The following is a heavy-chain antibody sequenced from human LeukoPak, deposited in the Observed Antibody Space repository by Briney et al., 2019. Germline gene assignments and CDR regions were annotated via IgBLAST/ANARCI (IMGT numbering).Heavy chain of an antibody. V-gene: IGHV3-7*01. J-gene: IGHJ5*02. Sequence: GGSLRLSCAASGFSFSSYWMSWVRQAPGKGLEWVAKIKQDEIEKYYVDSVKGRFTISRDNAKNSLYLQMNSLRVEDTAVYFCARDKSAASWGQGTLVTVS. D-gene: IGHD6-25*01. CDR2: IKQDEIEK. CDR1: GFSFSSYW. CDR3: ARDKSAAS.